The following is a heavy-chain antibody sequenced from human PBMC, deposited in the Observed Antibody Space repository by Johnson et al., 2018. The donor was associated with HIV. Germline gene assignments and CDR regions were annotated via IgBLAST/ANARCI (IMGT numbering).Heavy chain of an antibody. CDR2: INTAGGST. V-gene: IGHV3-74*02. CDR3: ARVPEGDDDAFDI. Sequence: MLLVESGGGLVKPGGSIRLSCAASGFTFNTYWMHWVRQAPGKGLVWVARINTAGGSTSYVDSVKGRFTVSRDNAKNTLYLQMNSLRAEDTAVYYCARVPEGDDDAFDIWGQGTMVTVSS. D-gene: IGHD2-21*01. J-gene: IGHJ3*02. CDR1: GFTFNTYW.